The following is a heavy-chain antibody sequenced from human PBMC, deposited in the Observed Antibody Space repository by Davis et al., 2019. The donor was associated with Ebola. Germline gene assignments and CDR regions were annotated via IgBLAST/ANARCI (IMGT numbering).Heavy chain of an antibody. Sequence: SVKVSCKASGGTFSSYTISWVQQAPGQGLEWMGRIIPILGLANYAQKFQGRVTITADKSTSTAYMELSSLRSEDTAVYYCARGRRIAVAGTDYWGQGTLVTVSS. V-gene: IGHV1-69*02. CDR1: GGTFSSYT. CDR3: ARGRRIAVAGTDY. D-gene: IGHD6-19*01. J-gene: IGHJ4*02. CDR2: IIPILGLA.